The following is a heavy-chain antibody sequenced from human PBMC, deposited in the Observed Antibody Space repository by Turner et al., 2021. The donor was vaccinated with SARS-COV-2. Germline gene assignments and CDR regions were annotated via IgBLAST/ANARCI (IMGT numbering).Heavy chain of an antibody. CDR3: ASPHEGYYGMDV. CDR2: ISISGNTI. CDR1: GFPSSDYY. J-gene: IGHJ6*02. Sequence: QVQLVASGGGVVKPRTSLRLSCAASGFPSSDYYRSWIRAAPRRGVGVIEYISISGNTIYYADFEKGRITISRNNAKNALYVQMSSLRAEDTAVYYCASPHEGYYGMDVWGQGTTVTVSS. V-gene: IGHV3-11*01.